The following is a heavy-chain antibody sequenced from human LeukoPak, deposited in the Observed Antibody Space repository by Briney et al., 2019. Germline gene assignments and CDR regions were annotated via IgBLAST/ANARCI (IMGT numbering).Heavy chain of an antibody. V-gene: IGHV4-59*08. D-gene: IGHD2-21*01. J-gene: IGHJ4*02. Sequence: PSETLSLTCTVSGASISSYFWSWVRQPPGKGLEWIGYIHYRGSTNYSPSLESRVTISKDTSKNQFSLELTSVTAADTAVYYCARHVGNCYSDHFDYWGQGTLVTVSS. CDR3: ARHVGNCYSDHFDY. CDR1: GASISSYF. CDR2: IHYRGST.